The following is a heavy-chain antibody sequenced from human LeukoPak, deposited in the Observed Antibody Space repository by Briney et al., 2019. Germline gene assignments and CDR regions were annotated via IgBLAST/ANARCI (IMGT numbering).Heavy chain of an antibody. CDR2: IRYDASNG. CDR3: AKDGNFRVPGED. Sequence: PGGSLRLSCAASGFTFSSYAMSWVRQAPGKGLEWVAFIRYDASNGYYAEFVRGRFTISRDNSKNTLYLQVNSLRVEDTAVYYCAKDGNFRVPGEDWGQGALVTVSS. CDR1: GFTFSSYA. V-gene: IGHV3-30*02. J-gene: IGHJ4*02. D-gene: IGHD1-7*01.